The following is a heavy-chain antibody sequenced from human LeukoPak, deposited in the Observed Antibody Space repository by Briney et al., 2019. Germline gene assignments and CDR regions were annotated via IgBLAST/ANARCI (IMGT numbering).Heavy chain of an antibody. Sequence: GGSLRLSCAASGFTFSSYEMNWVRQAPGKGLEWVANIKQDGTEKYYVDSVKGRFTISRDNAKNSVYLQMSSLSVEDTAVYYCAREMGLSDAFDFWGQGTMVTVSS. D-gene: IGHD1-26*01. J-gene: IGHJ3*01. CDR1: GFTFSSYE. V-gene: IGHV3-7*01. CDR3: AREMGLSDAFDF. CDR2: IKQDGTEK.